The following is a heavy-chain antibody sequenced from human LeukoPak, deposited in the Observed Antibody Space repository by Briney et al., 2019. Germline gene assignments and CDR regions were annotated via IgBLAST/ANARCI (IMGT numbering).Heavy chain of an antibody. V-gene: IGHV3-23*01. D-gene: IGHD5-18*01. J-gene: IGHJ6*02. CDR1: GFTFSSYA. CDR3: AKGLPGYSYGYGYYGMDV. Sequence: GGSLRLSCAASGFTFSSYAMSWVRQAPGKGLEWVSAISGSGGSTYYADSVKGRFTISRDNSKNTLYLQMNSLRAEDTTVYYCAKGLPGYSYGYGYYGMDVWGQGTTVTVSS. CDR2: ISGSGGST.